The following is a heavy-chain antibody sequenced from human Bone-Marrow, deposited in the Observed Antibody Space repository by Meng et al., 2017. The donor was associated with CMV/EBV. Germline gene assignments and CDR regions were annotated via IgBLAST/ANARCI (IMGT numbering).Heavy chain of an antibody. CDR3: ARDPLVLYYYYGMDV. CDR1: GFTFSSHE. V-gene: IGHV3-48*03. D-gene: IGHD6-6*01. J-gene: IGHJ6*02. Sequence: GESLKISCAASGFTFSSHEMNWVRQAPGKGLEWVSYISSSGSTIYYADSVKGRFTISRDNAKNSLYLQMNSLRAEDTAVYYCARDPLVLYYYYGMDVWGQGTTVTVSS. CDR2: ISSSGSTI.